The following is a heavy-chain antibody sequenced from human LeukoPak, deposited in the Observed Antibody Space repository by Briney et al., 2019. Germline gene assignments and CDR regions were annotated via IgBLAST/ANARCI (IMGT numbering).Heavy chain of an antibody. J-gene: IGHJ5*01. CDR2: ISGSGGST. CDR3: AKVPLGYISGWYDY. Sequence: HPGGSLRLSCVASGFTFSSYAMSWVRQAPGKGLGWVSVISGSGGSTYYADSVEGRFTISRDNSKNTQYLQMNSLRAEDTAVYYCAKVPLGYISGWYDYWGHGILVTVSS. CDR1: GFTFSSYA. D-gene: IGHD6-19*01. V-gene: IGHV3-23*01.